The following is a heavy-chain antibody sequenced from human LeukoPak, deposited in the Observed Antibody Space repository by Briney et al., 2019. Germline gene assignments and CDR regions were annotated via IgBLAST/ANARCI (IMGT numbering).Heavy chain of an antibody. CDR1: GFTFRSYE. CDR3: ARDPPPYSSGWHGSV. J-gene: IGHJ4*02. D-gene: IGHD6-19*01. Sequence: GGSLRLSCAASGFTFRSYEMNWVRQAPGKGLEWVSYISRSGTTIYYVDSVKGRFTISRDNAKNSLYLQMNSLRAKDTAVYYCARDPPPYSSGWHGSVWGQGTLVTVSS. V-gene: IGHV3-48*03. CDR2: ISRSGTTI.